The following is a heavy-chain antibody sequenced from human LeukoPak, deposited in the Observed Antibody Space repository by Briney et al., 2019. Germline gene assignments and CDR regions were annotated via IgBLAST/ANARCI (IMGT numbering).Heavy chain of an antibody. CDR2: IRYDGSNK. CDR1: GFTFSSYG. J-gene: IGHJ5*02. Sequence: PGGSLRLSCAASGFTFSSYGMHWVRQAPGKGLEWVAFIRYDGSNKYYADSVKGRFTISRDNSKNTLYLQMNSLRAEDTAVYYCAKGTMTAWGRGTLVTVSS. D-gene: IGHD1-14*01. CDR3: AKGTMTA. V-gene: IGHV3-30*02.